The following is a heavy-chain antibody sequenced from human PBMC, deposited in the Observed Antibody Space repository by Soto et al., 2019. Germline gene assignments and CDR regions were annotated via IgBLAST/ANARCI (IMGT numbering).Heavy chain of an antibody. J-gene: IGHJ4*02. CDR3: ARGHLPGGNTFYYDY. CDR2: ISHSGST. CDR1: GGSFRGNY. D-gene: IGHD2-15*01. V-gene: IGHV4-34*01. Sequence: QVQLQQWGAGLLKPSETLSLTCTVYGGSFRGNYWSWIRQPPGMGLEWIGEISHSGSTNYNPSLKSRVTISVDTSKNQFSLKLSSVTAADTAMYYCARGHLPGGNTFYYDYWGQGTLVTVSS.